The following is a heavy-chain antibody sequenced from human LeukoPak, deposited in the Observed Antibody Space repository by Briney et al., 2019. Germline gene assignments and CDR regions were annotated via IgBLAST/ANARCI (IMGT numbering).Heavy chain of an antibody. D-gene: IGHD2-2*01. V-gene: IGHV3-23*01. CDR2: ITDSGDGT. CDR3: AKDSRIVPAATEFDY. J-gene: IGHJ4*02. Sequence: GGSLRLSCAASGFTFSSYAMSWVRQTPGMRLEWVSAITDSGDGTYYADSVKGRFTISRDNSNNTLYLQMNSLRAEDTAVYYCAKDSRIVPAATEFDYWGQGTLVTVSS. CDR1: GFTFSSYA.